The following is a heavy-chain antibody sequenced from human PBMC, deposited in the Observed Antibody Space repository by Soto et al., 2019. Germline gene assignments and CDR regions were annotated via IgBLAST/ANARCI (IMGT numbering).Heavy chain of an antibody. J-gene: IGHJ4*02. V-gene: IGHV1-18*01. CDR2: ISAYNGNT. CDR1: GYTFTSYG. D-gene: IGHD2-15*01. CDR3: ARDQGYCSGGSCSSDY. Sequence: VSVKVSCKASGYTFTSYGISWVRQAPGQGLEWMGWISAYNGNTNYAQKLQGRVTMTTDTSTSTAYMELRSLRSDDTAVYYCARDQGYCSGGSCSSDYWGQGTLVTVSS.